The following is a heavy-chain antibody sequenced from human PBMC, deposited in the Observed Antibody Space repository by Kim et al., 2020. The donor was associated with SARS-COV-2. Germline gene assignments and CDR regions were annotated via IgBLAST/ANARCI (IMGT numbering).Heavy chain of an antibody. CDR3: TTEASDHWHMSGYFSP. V-gene: IGHV3-15*01. Sequence: GGSLRLSCAASGFTFNNAWMSWVRQAPGRGLEWVGRIKSKTDGGTTDYAAPVRGRFTISRDDSKNTLYLQMNSLKTEDTAVYYCTTEASDHWHMSGYFSPWGQGTLVTVSS. D-gene: IGHD3-3*01. J-gene: IGHJ5*02. CDR2: IKSKTDGGTT. CDR1: GFTFNNAW.